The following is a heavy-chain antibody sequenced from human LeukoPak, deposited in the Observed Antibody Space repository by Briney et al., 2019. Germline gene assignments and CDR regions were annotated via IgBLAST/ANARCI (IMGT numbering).Heavy chain of an antibody. CDR3: ARSLASQWLRWYYYYMDV. CDR2: IFDTGAT. V-gene: IGHV4-59*12. D-gene: IGHD5-12*01. J-gene: IGHJ6*03. Sequence: SETLSLTCTVSGGSISNYSWSWIRQPPGKGLEWIGYIFDTGATNYHPSLKSRVTISLDTSKNQFSLKLSSVTAADTAVYYCARSLASQWLRWYYYYMDVWGKGTTVTVSS. CDR1: GGSISNYS.